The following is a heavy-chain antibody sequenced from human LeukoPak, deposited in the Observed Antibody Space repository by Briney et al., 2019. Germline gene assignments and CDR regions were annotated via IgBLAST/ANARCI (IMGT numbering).Heavy chain of an antibody. J-gene: IGHJ6*04. CDR2: IKKDGSEK. D-gene: IGHD3-10*02. V-gene: IGHV3-7*01. CDR1: GFMLSTYW. CDR3: AELGITMIGGV. Sequence: PGRSLRLSCAASGFMLSTYWMSWVRQAPGRGREWVANIKKDGSEKYYVDSVKGRFTISRDNAENSLYLQMNGLRAEDTAVYYCAELGITMIGGVWGKGTTVTISS.